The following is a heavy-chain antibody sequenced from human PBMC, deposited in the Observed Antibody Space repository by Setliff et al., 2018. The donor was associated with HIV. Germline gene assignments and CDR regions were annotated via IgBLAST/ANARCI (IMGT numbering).Heavy chain of an antibody. D-gene: IGHD3-10*01. V-gene: IGHV3-48*01. CDR1: GFTFSSYS. CDR2: ISSSGNSI. Sequence: GGSLRLSCAASGFTFSSYSMNWVRQAPGKGLEWVSYISSSGNSIYYADSVKGRFSISRDNAKNSLYLQMNSLRAEDTAVYYGVRDWLVREIIAVYYFDHWGQGTLVTVSS. J-gene: IGHJ4*02. CDR3: VRDWLVREIIAVYYFDH.